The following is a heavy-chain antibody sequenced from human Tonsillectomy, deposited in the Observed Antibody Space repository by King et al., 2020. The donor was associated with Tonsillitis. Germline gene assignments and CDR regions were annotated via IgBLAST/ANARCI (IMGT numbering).Heavy chain of an antibody. CDR3: AKDGMTTVTYHYFDY. D-gene: IGHD4-17*01. J-gene: IGHJ4*02. CDR1: GFTFSNYV. CDR2: ISGSGGST. V-gene: IGHV3-23*04. Sequence: VQLVESGGGLVQPGGSLRLSCAASGFTFSNYVMSWIRQAPGKGLEWVSAISGSGGSTYYADSVKGRFTISRDNSKNTLYLQMNSLRAEDTAVYYCAKDGMTTVTYHYFDYWGQGTLATVSS.